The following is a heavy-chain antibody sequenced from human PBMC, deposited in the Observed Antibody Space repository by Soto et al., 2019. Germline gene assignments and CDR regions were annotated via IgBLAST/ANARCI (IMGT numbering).Heavy chain of an antibody. D-gene: IGHD6-13*01. CDR2: IYYSGST. Sequence: SETLSLTCTVSGGSISSSSYYWGWIRQPPGKGLEWIGSIYYSGSTYYNPSLKSRVTISVDTSKNQFSLKLSSVTAADTAVYYCARHFEGSRWYDAFDICGQGTMVTV. V-gene: IGHV4-39*01. CDR1: GGSISSSSYY. CDR3: ARHFEGSRWYDAFDI. J-gene: IGHJ3*02.